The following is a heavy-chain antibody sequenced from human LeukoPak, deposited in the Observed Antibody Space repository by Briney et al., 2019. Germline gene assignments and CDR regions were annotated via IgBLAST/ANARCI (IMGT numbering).Heavy chain of an antibody. CDR1: GYSFTSYW. V-gene: IGHV5-51*01. CDR2: IYPGDSDT. J-gene: IGHJ6*02. CDR3: ARLAQQLVQDYYYGMDV. Sequence: GESLKISCKGSGYSFTSYWIGWVRQMPGKGLEWMGIIYPGDSDTRYSPSFQGQVTISADKSISTAYLQWSSLKASDTAMYYCARLAQQLVQDYYYGMDVWGQGTAVTVSS. D-gene: IGHD6-13*01.